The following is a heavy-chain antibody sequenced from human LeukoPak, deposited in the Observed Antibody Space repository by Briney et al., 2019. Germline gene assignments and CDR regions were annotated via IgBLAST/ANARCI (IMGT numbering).Heavy chain of an antibody. Sequence: HPGGSLRLSCAASGFTFSSYGMHWVRQAPGKGLEWVAFIRYDGSNKYYADSVKGRFTISRDNSKNTLYLQMNSLRAEDTAIYYCAKRSAESSGYFDSWGQGTLVTVSS. V-gene: IGHV3-30*02. CDR1: GFTFSSYG. J-gene: IGHJ4*02. CDR3: AKRSAESSGYFDS. D-gene: IGHD6-19*01. CDR2: IRYDGSNK.